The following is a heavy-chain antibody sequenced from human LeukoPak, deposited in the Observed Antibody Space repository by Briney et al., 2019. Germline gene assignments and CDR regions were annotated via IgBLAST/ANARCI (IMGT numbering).Heavy chain of an antibody. CDR2: INHSGST. CDR1: GGSFSGYY. Sequence: SETLSLTCAVYGGSFSGYYWSWIRQPPGKWLEWIGEINHSGSTNYNPSLKSRVTISVDTSKNQFSLKLSSVTAADTAVYYCARQRRITIFGVGRYRGYYFDYWGQGTLVTVSS. D-gene: IGHD3-3*01. J-gene: IGHJ4*02. CDR3: ARQRRITIFGVGRYRGYYFDY. V-gene: IGHV4-34*01.